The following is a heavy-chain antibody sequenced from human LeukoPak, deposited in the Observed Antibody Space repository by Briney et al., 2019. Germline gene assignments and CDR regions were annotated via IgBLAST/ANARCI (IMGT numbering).Heavy chain of an antibody. Sequence: PGGSLRLSCAASGFTFSSYAMTWVRQAPGKGLEWVAVIWYDGSNKYYADSVKGRFTISRDNSKNTLYLQMNSLRAEDTAVYYCARDSLIVGAPDGMDVWGQGTTVTVSS. V-gene: IGHV3-33*08. CDR1: GFTFSSYA. J-gene: IGHJ6*02. CDR3: ARDSLIVGAPDGMDV. CDR2: IWYDGSNK. D-gene: IGHD1-26*01.